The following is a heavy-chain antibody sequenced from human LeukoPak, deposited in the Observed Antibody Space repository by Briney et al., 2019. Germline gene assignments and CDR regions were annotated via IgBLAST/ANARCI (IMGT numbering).Heavy chain of an antibody. Sequence: GASVTVSCTASGYTFTSDGISWVRQAPGQGLEWMGWISAYNGNTNYAQKLQGRVTMTTDTSTSTAYMELRSLRSDDTAVYYCASDRRFVCSSTSCYTPGWFDPWGQGTLVTVSS. J-gene: IGHJ5*02. CDR2: ISAYNGNT. D-gene: IGHD2-2*02. CDR1: GYTFTSDG. CDR3: ASDRRFVCSSTSCYTPGWFDP. V-gene: IGHV1-18*01.